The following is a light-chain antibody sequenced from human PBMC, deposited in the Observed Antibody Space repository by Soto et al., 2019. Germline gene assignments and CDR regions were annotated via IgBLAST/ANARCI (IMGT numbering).Light chain of an antibody. CDR2: GIS. J-gene: IGKJ1*01. Sequence: EIVMTQSPATLSVSPGERVSLSCRASQSVFNNLAWYQQKPGQAPRLLMYGISRRATGIPDRFSGSGSGTDFTLTITRLEPEDFAVYYCQQYVTSSPRTFGQGTKVEIK. V-gene: IGKV3-20*01. CDR1: QSVFNN. CDR3: QQYVTSSPRT.